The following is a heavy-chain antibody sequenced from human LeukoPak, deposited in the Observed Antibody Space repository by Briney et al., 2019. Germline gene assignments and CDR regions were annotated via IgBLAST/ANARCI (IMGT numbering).Heavy chain of an antibody. CDR3: ARRATYYDISTGFDY. D-gene: IGHD3-9*01. CDR1: GYRFTSYW. CDR2: IYPGDSDT. Sequence: GESLKISCKGSGYRFTSYWIGWVRQMPGKGLEWMGIIYPGDSDTRYSPSFQGQVTISADKSISTAYLQWSSLKASDTAMYYCARRATYYDISTGFDYWGQGTLVTVSS. V-gene: IGHV5-51*01. J-gene: IGHJ4*02.